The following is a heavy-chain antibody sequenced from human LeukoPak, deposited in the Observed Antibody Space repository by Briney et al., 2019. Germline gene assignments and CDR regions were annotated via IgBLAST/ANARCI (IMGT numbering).Heavy chain of an antibody. J-gene: IGHJ2*01. V-gene: IGHV3-13*01. Sequence: GGSLRLSCAASGFTLSNYDVHWVRQATGEGLEWVSGIDIAGDTYYPGSVRGRFTISRENAENSLYLQVNSLRAGDTGVYYCARTTVTSGPYWYFDLWGRGTLVTVS. CDR2: IDIAGDT. CDR1: GFTLSNYD. D-gene: IGHD4-17*01. CDR3: ARTTVTSGPYWYFDL.